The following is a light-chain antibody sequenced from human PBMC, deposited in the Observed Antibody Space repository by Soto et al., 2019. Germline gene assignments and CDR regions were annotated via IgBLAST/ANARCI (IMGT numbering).Light chain of an antibody. Sequence: EIVMTQSPATLSVSPGERATLSCMASQSVSSNLAWYQQKPGQAPRLLMYGASIRAAGVPDRFSGSGSGTEFTLTINSLQSEDFAVYYCQQYNSWPLTFGGGTKVDIK. J-gene: IGKJ4*01. CDR3: QQYNSWPLT. V-gene: IGKV3D-15*01. CDR2: GAS. CDR1: QSVSSN.